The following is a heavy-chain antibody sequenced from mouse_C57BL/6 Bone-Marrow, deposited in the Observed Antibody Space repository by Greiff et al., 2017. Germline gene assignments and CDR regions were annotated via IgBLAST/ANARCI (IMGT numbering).Heavy chain of an antibody. J-gene: IGHJ3*01. V-gene: IGHV1-69*01. Sequence: VQLQQSGAELVMPGASVKLSCKASGYTFTSYWMHWVKQRPGQGLEWIGEIDPSDSYTNYNQKFKGKSKLTVDKSSSTAYMQLSSLTSEDSAVYYCARDYGSSAWFAYWGQGTLVTVSA. CDR3: ARDYGSSAWFAY. CDR2: IDPSDSYT. D-gene: IGHD1-1*01. CDR1: GYTFTSYW.